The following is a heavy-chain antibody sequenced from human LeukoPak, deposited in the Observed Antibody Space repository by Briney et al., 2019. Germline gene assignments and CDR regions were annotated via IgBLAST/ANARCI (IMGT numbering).Heavy chain of an antibody. J-gene: IGHJ6*03. D-gene: IGHD6-13*01. V-gene: IGHV3-53*01. CDR2: IYSGGST. CDR1: GFTVSSNY. Sequence: PGGSLRPSCAASGFTVSSNYMSWVRQAPGKGLEWVSVIYSGGSTYYADSVKGRFTISRDNSKNTLYLQVNSLRAEDTAVYYCARGLAGTDYYYYMDVWGKGTTVTVSS. CDR3: ARGLAGTDYYYYMDV.